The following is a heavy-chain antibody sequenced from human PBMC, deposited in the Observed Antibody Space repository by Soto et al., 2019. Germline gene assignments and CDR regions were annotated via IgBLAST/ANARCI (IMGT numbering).Heavy chain of an antibody. CDR3: ARGTGTTYYYYGMDV. CDR1: GGSFSGYY. CDR2: INHSGST. V-gene: IGHV4-34*01. Sequence: KPSETLSLTCAVYGGSFSGYYWSWIRQPPGKGLEWIGEINHSGSTNYNPSLKSRVTISVDTSKNQFSLKLSSVTAADTAVYYCARGTGTTYYYYGMDVWGQGTTVTVSS. J-gene: IGHJ6*02. D-gene: IGHD1-1*01.